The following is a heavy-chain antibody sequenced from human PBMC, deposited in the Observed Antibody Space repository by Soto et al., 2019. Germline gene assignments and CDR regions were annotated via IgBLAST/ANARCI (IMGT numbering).Heavy chain of an antibody. CDR3: ANGGHYDSSGYPSPLYGMAV. D-gene: IGHD3-22*01. CDR2: ISWNSGSI. V-gene: IGHV3-9*01. J-gene: IGHJ6*02. Sequence: GGSLRLSCAAAGCTFDDYAMHWVRQAPGKGLEWASGISWNSGSIGYADSVKGRFTISSDNAKNTLYLQMNSLRAEDTAVYYCANGGHYDSSGYPSPLYGMAVWVQGTTVTGSS. CDR1: GCTFDDYA.